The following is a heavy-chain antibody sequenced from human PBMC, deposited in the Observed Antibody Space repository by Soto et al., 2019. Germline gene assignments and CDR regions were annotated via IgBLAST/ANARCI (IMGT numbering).Heavy chain of an antibody. J-gene: IGHJ4*02. Sequence: EVQLLESGGGSVQPGGSLRLSCAASGFTFSNYAMTWVRQAPGKGLEWVSAISGSGGGTYYADSVKGRFTISRDNSKNTLSLQTNSLRAEDTAVYYCAKTYGWELPFDYWGQGTLVTVSS. CDR3: AKTYGWELPFDY. V-gene: IGHV3-23*01. CDR2: ISGSGGGT. D-gene: IGHD1-26*01. CDR1: GFTFSNYA.